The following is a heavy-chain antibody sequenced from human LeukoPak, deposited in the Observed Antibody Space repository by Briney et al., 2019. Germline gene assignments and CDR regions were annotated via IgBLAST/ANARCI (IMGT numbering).Heavy chain of an antibody. V-gene: IGHV5-51*01. CDR3: ARLGHKVTTTSLDY. J-gene: IGHJ4*02. CDR2: IYPGDSDT. CDR1: GYSFTHYW. D-gene: IGHD5-12*01. Sequence: GESLRISCKGSGYSFTHYWIGWVRQMPGKGLEWMGIIYPGDSDTRYSPSFQGQVTISVDKSISTAYLQWSSLRASGTAMYYCARLGHKVTTTSLDYWGQGTLVTVSS.